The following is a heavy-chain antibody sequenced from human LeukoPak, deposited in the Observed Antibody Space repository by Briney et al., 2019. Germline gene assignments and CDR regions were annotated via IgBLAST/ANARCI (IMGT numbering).Heavy chain of an antibody. J-gene: IGHJ4*02. CDR2: ISAYNDNT. CDR3: ARDSPDGSGTYYNDSPDY. V-gene: IGHV1-18*01. Sequence: ATVTVSCKASGYTFSSYGISWVRQAPGQGREWMGLISAYNDNTNYRQKLQGRVTMTTDTSTSTAYMDLRSLRSDDTAIYYCARDSPDGSGTYYNDSPDYWGQGTLVTVSS. CDR1: GYTFSSYG. D-gene: IGHD3-10*01.